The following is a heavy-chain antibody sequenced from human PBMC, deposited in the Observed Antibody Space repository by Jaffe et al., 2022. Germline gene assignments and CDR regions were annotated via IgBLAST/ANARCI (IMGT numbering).Heavy chain of an antibody. D-gene: IGHD6-19*01. CDR1: GFTFSSYA. V-gene: IGHV3-23*01. CDR2: ISGSGGST. J-gene: IGHJ4*02. CDR3: AKGSVSSGWYPLYFDY. Sequence: EVQLLESGGGLVQPGGSLRLSCAASGFTFSSYAMSWVRQAPGKGLEWVSAISGSGGSTYYADSVKGRFTISRDNSKNTLYLQMNSLRAEDTAVYYCAKGSVSSGWYPLYFDYWGQGTLVTVSS.